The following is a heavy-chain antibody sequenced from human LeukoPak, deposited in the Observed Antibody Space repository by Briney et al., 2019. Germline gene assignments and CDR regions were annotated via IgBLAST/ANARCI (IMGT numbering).Heavy chain of an antibody. Sequence: KPGGSLRLSCAASGFTFSDYYMSWIRQAPGKGLEWVSSISSSSSYIYYADSVKGRFTISRDNAKNSLYLQMNSLRAEDTAVYYCARGESSSSLTQVDYWGQGTLVTVSS. D-gene: IGHD6-6*01. J-gene: IGHJ4*02. CDR2: ISSSSSYI. V-gene: IGHV3-11*06. CDR1: GFTFSDYY. CDR3: ARGESSSSLTQVDY.